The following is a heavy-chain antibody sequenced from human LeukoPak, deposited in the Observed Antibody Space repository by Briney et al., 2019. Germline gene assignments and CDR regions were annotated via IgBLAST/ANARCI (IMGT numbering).Heavy chain of an antibody. D-gene: IGHD6-6*01. CDR3: ARSGAGIAARPRFTLDY. V-gene: IGHV4-59*08. CDR1: GGXISNYY. CDR2: IYYSGNT. J-gene: IGHJ4*02. Sequence: SETLSLTCIVSGGXISNYYCTWIRQPPGKGLEWIGYIYYSGNTNYNPSLKSRVTISVDTSKNQFSLKLSSVTAADTAVYYCARSGAGIAARPRFTLDYWGQGTLVTVSS.